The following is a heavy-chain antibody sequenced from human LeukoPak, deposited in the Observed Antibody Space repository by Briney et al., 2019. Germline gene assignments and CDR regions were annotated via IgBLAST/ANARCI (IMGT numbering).Heavy chain of an antibody. V-gene: IGHV1-69*01. Sequence: SVKVSCMASGGTFSSYAISWVRQAPGQGLEWMGGIIPIFGTANYAQKFQGRVSITADESTSTAYMELSSLRSEDTAVYYCARDLELRSWDYYYMDVWGKGTTVTVSS. D-gene: IGHD1-7*01. J-gene: IGHJ6*03. CDR1: GGTFSSYA. CDR3: ARDLELRSWDYYYMDV. CDR2: IIPIFGTA.